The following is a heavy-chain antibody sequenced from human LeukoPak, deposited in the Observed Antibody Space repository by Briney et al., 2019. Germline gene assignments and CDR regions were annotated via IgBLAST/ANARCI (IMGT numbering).Heavy chain of an antibody. CDR1: GDSVSRKSVP. CDR2: TRYRSTWNT. V-gene: IGHV6-1*01. CDR3: VRDFNWAFDY. J-gene: IGHJ4*02. Sequence: PSQTLSLTCAISGDSVSRKSVPWSGMRQSPSRGLEYLGRTRYRSTWNTFYSLSVEGRITINADTSRNEVSLRLSSVTPEDTALYYCVRDFNWAFDYWGQGALVTVSS. D-gene: IGHD3-16*01.